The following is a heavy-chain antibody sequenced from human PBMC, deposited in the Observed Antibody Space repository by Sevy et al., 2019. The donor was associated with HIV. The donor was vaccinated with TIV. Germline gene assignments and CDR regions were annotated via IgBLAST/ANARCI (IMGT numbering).Heavy chain of an antibody. CDR3: ARDTSHYDFWSGYYPLFDY. V-gene: IGHV3-23*01. D-gene: IGHD3-3*01. CDR2: ISGSGGIT. J-gene: IGHJ4*02. CDR1: GFTFSSYG. Sequence: GGSLRLSCAVSGFTFSSYGMSWVRQAPGKGLEWVSSISGSGGITYYADSVKGRFTFSRDNSKNTLYLQMNSLRAEDTAVYYCARDTSHYDFWSGYYPLFDYWGQGTLVTVSS.